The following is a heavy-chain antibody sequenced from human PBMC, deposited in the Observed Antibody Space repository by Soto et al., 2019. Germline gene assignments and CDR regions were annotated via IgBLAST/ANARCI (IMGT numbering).Heavy chain of an antibody. CDR1: GGSVPSGSYY. J-gene: IGHJ4*02. V-gene: IGHV4-61*01. CDR3: ARDQGIAVDVFDY. CDR2: IYFSGST. D-gene: IGHD6-19*01. Sequence: SETLSLTCTVSGGSVPSGSYYWSWIRQPPGKGLEWIGYIYFSGSTNYNPSLKSRVSISVDTSKNQISLKLSSVTAADTAVYYCARDQGIAVDVFDYWGQGTLVNVSS.